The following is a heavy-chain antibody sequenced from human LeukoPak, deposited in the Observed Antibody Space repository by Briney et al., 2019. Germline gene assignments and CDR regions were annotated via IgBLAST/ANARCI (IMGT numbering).Heavy chain of an antibody. CDR2: INHSGST. D-gene: IGHD4-17*01. CDR1: GGSFSGYY. J-gene: IGHJ4*02. Sequence: SETLSLTCAVYGGSFSGYYWSWIRQPPGKGLEWIGEINHSGSTNYNPSLKSRVTISVDTSKNQFSLKLSSVTAADTAVYYCASADYGDYPGDDFWGQGTLVTVSS. CDR3: ASADYGDYPGDDF. V-gene: IGHV4-34*01.